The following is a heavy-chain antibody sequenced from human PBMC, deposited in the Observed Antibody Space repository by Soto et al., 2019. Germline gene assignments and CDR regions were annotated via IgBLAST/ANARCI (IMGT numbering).Heavy chain of an antibody. Sequence: PGGSLRLSCAVSGFTFSRYGMSWVRQAPGKGLEWVSGISKSGDRTYYGDSVKGRFTISRGNSKNTLYLQMNSLRDEDTAVYYCAKDLSGAVGFDYWGQGTQATVSS. CDR1: GFTFSRYG. V-gene: IGHV3-23*01. CDR2: ISKSGDRT. D-gene: IGHD3-10*02. CDR3: AKDLSGAVGFDY. J-gene: IGHJ4*02.